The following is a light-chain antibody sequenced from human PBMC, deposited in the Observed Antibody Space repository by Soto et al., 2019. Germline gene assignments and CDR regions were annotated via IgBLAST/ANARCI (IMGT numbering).Light chain of an antibody. CDR2: GAS. Sequence: EIVLTQSPGTLSLSPGERATLSCRASQSVSGTYLAWYQQRPGQAPKVLIYGASSRAAGIPDRFSGSGSGTDFTLTISILEPEDFAVYYCQQYGASPFNFGPGTKWDIK. V-gene: IGKV3-20*01. J-gene: IGKJ3*01. CDR3: QQYGASPFN. CDR1: QSVSGTY.